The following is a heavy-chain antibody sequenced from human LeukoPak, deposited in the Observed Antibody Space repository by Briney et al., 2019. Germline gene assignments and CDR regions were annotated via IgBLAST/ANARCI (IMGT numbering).Heavy chain of an antibody. V-gene: IGHV4-39*07. D-gene: IGHD6-13*01. J-gene: IGHJ5*02. Sequence: PSETLSLTCTVSGGSISSSFYYWGWIRQPPGKGLEWIGIIYYSGSTYYNPSLKSRVTISVDTSKNQFSLKLSSVTAADTAVYYCARDIAAAAGRFDPWGQGTLVTVSS. CDR2: IYYSGST. CDR1: GGSISSSFYY. CDR3: ARDIAAAAGRFDP.